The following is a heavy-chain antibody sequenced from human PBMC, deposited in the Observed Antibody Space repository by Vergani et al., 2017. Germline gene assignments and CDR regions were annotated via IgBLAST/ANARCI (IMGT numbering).Heavy chain of an antibody. CDR2: INHSGST. CDR1: GGSFSGYY. Sequence: QVQLQQWGAGLLKPSETLSLTCAVSGGSFSGYYWSWIRQPPGKGLEWIGEINHSGSTNYNPSLKSRVTISVDTSKNQFSLKLSTVTAADTAVYYCGRGAVGGGARSVAGMTRIDYWGQGTLVTVSS. J-gene: IGHJ4*02. V-gene: IGHV4-34*01. D-gene: IGHD6-19*01. CDR3: GRGAVGGGARSVAGMTRIDY.